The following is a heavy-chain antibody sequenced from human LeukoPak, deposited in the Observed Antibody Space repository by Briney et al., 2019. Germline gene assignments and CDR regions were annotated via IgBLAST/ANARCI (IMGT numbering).Heavy chain of an antibody. V-gene: IGHV4-39*01. Sequence: NTSETLSRTCTVSSDSISNSAYHWGWLRQPPGGGLEWVGTIYYDRGTYYNPSPKRRVTISVDTSKNQFSLKLSSVTAADTAMYYCARLLVGVITTHSGDCWGQGTLVTVSS. CDR3: ARLLVGVITTHSGDC. J-gene: IGHJ4*02. CDR1: SDSISNSAYH. CDR2: IYYDRGT. D-gene: IGHD3-22*01.